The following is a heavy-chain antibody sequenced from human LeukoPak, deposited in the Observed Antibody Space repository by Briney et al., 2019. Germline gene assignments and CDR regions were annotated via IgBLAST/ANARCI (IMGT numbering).Heavy chain of an antibody. V-gene: IGHV4-34*01. Sequence: SETLSLTCAVYGGSFSGYYWSWIRQPPGKGLEWIGEINHSGSTNYNPSLKSRVTISVDTSKNQFSLKLSSVTAADTAVYYCARGHSMVFGVADYWGQGTLVTVFS. J-gene: IGHJ4*02. CDR1: GGSFSGYY. D-gene: IGHD3-3*01. CDR2: INHSGST. CDR3: ARGHSMVFGVADY.